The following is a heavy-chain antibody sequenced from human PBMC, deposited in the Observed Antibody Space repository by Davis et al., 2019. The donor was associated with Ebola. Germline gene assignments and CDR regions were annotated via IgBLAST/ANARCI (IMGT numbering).Heavy chain of an antibody. J-gene: IGHJ5*02. D-gene: IGHD6-13*01. CDR2: ISAYNGNT. V-gene: IGHV1-18*04. CDR1: GYTFTSYG. CDR3: SSFDYSISWYEGWFDP. Sequence: AASVKVSCKASGYTFTSYGISWVRQAPGQGLEWMGWISAYNGNTNYAQKLQGRVTMTTDTSTSTAYMELRSLRSEDTAVYYCSSFDYSISWYEGWFDPWGQGTLVTVSS.